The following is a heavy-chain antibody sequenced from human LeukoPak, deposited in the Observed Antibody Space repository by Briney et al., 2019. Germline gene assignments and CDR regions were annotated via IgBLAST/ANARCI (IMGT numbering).Heavy chain of an antibody. CDR3: ARDREYSYDLGARKNAFDI. CDR2: IKSKTDGGTT. Sequence: KPGGSLRLSCAASGFTFSNAWMNWVRQAPGKGLEWVGRIKSKTDGGTTDYAAPVKGRFTISRDDSKTTLYLQMNSLRAEDTAVYYCARDREYSYDLGARKNAFDIWGQGTMVTVSS. CDR1: GFTFSNAW. J-gene: IGHJ3*02. D-gene: IGHD3-10*01. V-gene: IGHV3-15*01.